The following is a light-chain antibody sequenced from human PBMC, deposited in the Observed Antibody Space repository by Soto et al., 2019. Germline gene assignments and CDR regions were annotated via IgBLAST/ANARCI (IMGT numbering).Light chain of an antibody. V-gene: IGKV1-5*01. CDR1: QSISSW. CDR3: QQYSSYWT. CDR2: DAS. Sequence: DIQMTQSPSTLSASVGDRVTITCRASQSISSWLAWYQQKPRKAPKLLIYDASSLESGVPSRFSGSGSGTKFTITVSSVQTDDFAAYYGQQYSSYWTFGQGTKVEIK. J-gene: IGKJ1*01.